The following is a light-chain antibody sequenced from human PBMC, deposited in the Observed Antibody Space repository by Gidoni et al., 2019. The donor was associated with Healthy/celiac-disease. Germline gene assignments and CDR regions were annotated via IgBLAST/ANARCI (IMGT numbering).Light chain of an antibody. Sequence: QSALTQPATVSGSPRQSTTIYCTVTSSYVGCNNLVSWYQHHTGKAPKLMIYEVSNWPSGVSNRFSGSKSGNTASLTISGLPAEDEAYYYCCSYAGSSTFVFGTGTKVTVL. CDR1: SSYVGCNNL. J-gene: IGLJ1*01. V-gene: IGLV2-23*02. CDR3: CSYAGSSTFV. CDR2: EVS.